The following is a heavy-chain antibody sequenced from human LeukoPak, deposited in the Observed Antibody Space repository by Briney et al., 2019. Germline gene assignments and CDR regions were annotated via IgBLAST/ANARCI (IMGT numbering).Heavy chain of an antibody. CDR1: GYTVTMNG. Sequence: GASVKVSCKASGYTVTMNGISWVRQAPGQGLEWMGGIIPIFGTANYAQKFQGRVTITADESTSTAYMELSSLRSEDTAVYYCARDRREGSPWDAFDIWGQGTMVTVSS. CDR3: ARDRREGSPWDAFDI. V-gene: IGHV1-69*13. J-gene: IGHJ3*02. CDR2: IIPIFGTA.